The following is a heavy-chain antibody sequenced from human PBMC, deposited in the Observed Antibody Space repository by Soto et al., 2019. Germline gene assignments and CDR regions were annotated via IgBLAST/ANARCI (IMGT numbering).Heavy chain of an antibody. CDR1: GYTFTGYY. CDR2: INPNSGGT. Sequence: QVQLVQSGAEVKKPGASVKVSCKASGYTFTGYYMHWVRQAPGQGLEWMGWINPNSGGTNYAQKFKGWVTMTRDTSISTACMELGGLGSDDPAVYYGGRGGGDYYGSGSYPLDYWGQGTLVTVSS. J-gene: IGHJ4*02. D-gene: IGHD3-10*01. V-gene: IGHV1-2*04. CDR3: GRGGGDYYGSGSYPLDY.